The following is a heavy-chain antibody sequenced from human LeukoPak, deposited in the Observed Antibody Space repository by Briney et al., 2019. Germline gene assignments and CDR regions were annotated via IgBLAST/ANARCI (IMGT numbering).Heavy chain of an antibody. J-gene: IGHJ3*02. CDR2: INHSGST. V-gene: IGHV4-34*01. CDR3: ASRPHYDILTGYYKTNAFDI. CDR1: GGSFSGYY. D-gene: IGHD3-9*01. Sequence: SETLSLTCAVYGGSFSGYYWSWIRQPPGKGLEWIGEINHSGSTNYNPSLKSRVTISVDTSKNQFSLQLSSVTAADTAVYYCASRPHYDILTGYYKTNAFDIWGQGTMVTVSS.